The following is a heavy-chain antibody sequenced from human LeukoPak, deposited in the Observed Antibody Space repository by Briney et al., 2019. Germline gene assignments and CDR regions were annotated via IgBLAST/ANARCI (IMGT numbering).Heavy chain of an antibody. Sequence: SETLSLTCTVSGGSISSSSYYWSWIRQPAGKGLEWIGRIYTSGSTNYNPSLKSRVTISVDTSKNQFSLKLSSVTAADTAVYYCARERYIVGATYIYCYYYMDVWGKGTTVTISS. CDR2: IYTSGST. CDR1: GGSISSSSYY. V-gene: IGHV4-61*02. D-gene: IGHD1-26*01. J-gene: IGHJ6*03. CDR3: ARERYIVGATYIYCYYYMDV.